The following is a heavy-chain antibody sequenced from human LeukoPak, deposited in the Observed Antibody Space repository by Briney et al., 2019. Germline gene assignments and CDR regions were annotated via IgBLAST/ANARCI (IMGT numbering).Heavy chain of an antibody. CDR2: TYSGGST. Sequence: GGSLRLSCAASGFTVSTNYMSWVRQAPGKGLEWVSVTYSGGSTYYADSVKGRFTISRDNSKNTLYLQMNSLRAEDTAVYYCARLTGYTYGMDVWGQGTTVTVSS. CDR1: GFTVSTNY. CDR3: ARLTGYTYGMDV. J-gene: IGHJ6*02. V-gene: IGHV3-66*04. D-gene: IGHD5-24*01.